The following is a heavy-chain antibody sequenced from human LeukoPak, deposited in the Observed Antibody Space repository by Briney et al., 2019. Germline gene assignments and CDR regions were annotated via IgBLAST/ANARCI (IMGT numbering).Heavy chain of an antibody. Sequence: SETQSLTCTVSGGSISSGSYYWSWIRQPAGKGLEWIGRIYTSGSTNYNPSLKSRVTISVDTSKNQFSLKLSSVTAADTAVYYCAREPSDFWGSGRNWFDPWGQGTLVTVSS. CDR2: IYTSGST. V-gene: IGHV4-61*02. D-gene: IGHD3-16*01. J-gene: IGHJ5*02. CDR3: AREPSDFWGSGRNWFDP. CDR1: GGSISSGSYY.